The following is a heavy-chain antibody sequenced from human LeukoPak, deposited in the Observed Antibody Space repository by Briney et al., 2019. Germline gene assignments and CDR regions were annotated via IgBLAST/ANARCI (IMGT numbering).Heavy chain of an antibody. CDR3: ARGGGYGSGSSFDY. V-gene: IGHV1-69*01. Sequence: SVKVSCKASGGTFSSYAISWVRQAPGQGLEWMGGIIPIFGTANYAQKFQGRVTITADESTSTAYMELSSLRSEDTAVYYCARGGGYGSGSSFDYWGQGTLVTVSS. J-gene: IGHJ4*02. CDR1: GGTFSSYA. CDR2: IIPIFGTA. D-gene: IGHD3-10*01.